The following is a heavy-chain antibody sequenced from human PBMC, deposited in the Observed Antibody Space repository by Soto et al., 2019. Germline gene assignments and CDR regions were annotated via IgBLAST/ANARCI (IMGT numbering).Heavy chain of an antibody. J-gene: IGHJ4*02. Sequence: QVQLQQWGAGLVKPSETLSLSCAVNGRSFSGHSWAWTPQPPGKGVECMGEINESESTYHNASLKTRVTISTDTSKNQFSLELSSVSGADTAAYFCARGSGIVALPGELEDVKYDYWGQGTLVNVSS. CDR1: GRSFSGHS. V-gene: IGHV4-34*01. CDR2: INESEST. D-gene: IGHD1-1*01. CDR3: ARGSGIVALPGELEDVKYDY.